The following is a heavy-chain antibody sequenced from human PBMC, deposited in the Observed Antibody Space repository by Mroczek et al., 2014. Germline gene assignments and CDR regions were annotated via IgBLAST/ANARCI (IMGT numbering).Heavy chain of an antibody. CDR1: GGPSVVTT. CDR3: ARVSXQLHPPDVTMIVVVIGQVRPRGAHGNP. D-gene: IGHD3-22*01. CDR2: INHSGST. Sequence: QVQLQESGAGLLKPSETLSLTCAVYGGPSVVTTGAGSASPQGRAGVELGEINHSGSTNYNPSLKSRVTISVDTSKNQFSLNADASGRPPRTTAVYYXARVSXQLHPPDVTMIVVVIGQVRPRGAHGNPWV. V-gene: IGHV4-34*01. J-gene: IGHJ5*02.